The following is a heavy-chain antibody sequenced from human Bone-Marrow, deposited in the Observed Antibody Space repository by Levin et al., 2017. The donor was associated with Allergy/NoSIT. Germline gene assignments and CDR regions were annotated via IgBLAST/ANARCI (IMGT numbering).Heavy chain of an antibody. D-gene: IGHD4-17*01. V-gene: IGHV4-59*01. CDR2: IYYSGST. CDR1: GGSISSYY. J-gene: IGHJ3*02. Sequence: PSETLSLTCTVSGGSISSYYWSWIRQPPGKGLEWIGYIYYSGSTNYNPSLKSRVTISVDTSKNQFSLKLSSVTAADTAVYYCARVVGYGDRDAFDIWGQGTMVTVSS. CDR3: ARVVGYGDRDAFDI.